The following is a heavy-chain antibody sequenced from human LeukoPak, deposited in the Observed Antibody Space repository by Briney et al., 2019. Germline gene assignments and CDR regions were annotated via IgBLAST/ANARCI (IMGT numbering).Heavy chain of an antibody. Sequence: ASVKVSCKASGYTFTIYYMHWVRQAPGQGLEWIGIINPRSGSTTYAQKLQGRVTMTRDTSTSTVYMELSSLRSEDTAVYYCARGEIYYYDRGARGDAVDIWGQGTMVTVSS. CDR1: GYTFTIYY. CDR3: ARGEIYYYDRGARGDAVDI. D-gene: IGHD3-22*01. V-gene: IGHV1-46*04. CDR2: INPRSGST. J-gene: IGHJ3*02.